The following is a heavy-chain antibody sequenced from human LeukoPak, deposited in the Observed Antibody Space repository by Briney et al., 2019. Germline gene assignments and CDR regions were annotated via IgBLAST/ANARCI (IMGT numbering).Heavy chain of an antibody. V-gene: IGHV1-8*01. CDR2: MNPNSGNT. Sequence: GASVKVSCKASGYTFTSYDINWVRQATGQGLEWMGWMNPNSGNTGYAQKFQGRVTMTRNTSISTAYMELSSLRSKDTAVYYCARYYYGSGSYPDAFDIWGQGTMVTVSS. D-gene: IGHD3-10*01. CDR1: GYTFTSYD. CDR3: ARYYYGSGSYPDAFDI. J-gene: IGHJ3*02.